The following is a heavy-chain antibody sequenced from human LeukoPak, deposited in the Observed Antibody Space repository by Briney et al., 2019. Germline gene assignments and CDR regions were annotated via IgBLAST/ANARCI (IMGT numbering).Heavy chain of an antibody. D-gene: IGHD6-6*01. CDR3: AREYSSSGEEYYFDY. Sequence: VASVKVSCKASGYTFTSYYMHWVRQAPGQGLEWMGIINPSGGSTSYAQKFQGRVTMTRDTSTSTVYMELSSLRSEDTAVYYCAREYSSSGEEYYFDYWGQGTLVTVSS. V-gene: IGHV1-46*01. CDR1: GYTFTSYY. CDR2: INPSGGST. J-gene: IGHJ4*02.